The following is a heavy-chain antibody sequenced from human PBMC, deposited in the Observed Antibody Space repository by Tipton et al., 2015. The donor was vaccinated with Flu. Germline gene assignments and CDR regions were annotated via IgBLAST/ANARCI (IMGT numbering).Heavy chain of an antibody. CDR3: ARRDYGNYVSEPKNWFDP. V-gene: IGHV4-38-2*02. CDR2: IHQTGST. D-gene: IGHD4-11*01. J-gene: IGHJ5*02. CDR1: GDSIGSDYY. Sequence: TLSLTCTIYGDSIGSDYYWAWIRQPPGKGLEWIGNIHQTGSTYYNPSLTSRVTIAVDTSKNQFSLRLTSVTAANTAVYYCARRDYGNYVSEPKNWFDPWGKGTLVTVSS.